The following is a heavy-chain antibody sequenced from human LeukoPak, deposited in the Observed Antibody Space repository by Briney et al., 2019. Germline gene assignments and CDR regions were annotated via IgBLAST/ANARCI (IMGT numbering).Heavy chain of an antibody. V-gene: IGHV4-34*01. D-gene: IGHD2-15*01. CDR3: ARGIDIVVVVAATDHYFDY. CDR1: GGSISSYY. J-gene: IGHJ4*02. CDR2: INHSGST. Sequence: SETLSLTCTVSGGSISSYYWSWIRQPPGKGLEWIGEINHSGSTNYNPSLKSRVTISVDTSKNQFSLKLSSVTAADTAVYYCARGIDIVVVVAATDHYFDYWGQGTLVTVSS.